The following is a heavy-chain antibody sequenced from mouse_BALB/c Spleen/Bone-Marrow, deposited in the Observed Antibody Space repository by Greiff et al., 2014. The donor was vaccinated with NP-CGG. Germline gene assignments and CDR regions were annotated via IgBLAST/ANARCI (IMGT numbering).Heavy chain of an antibody. CDR3: ARSYGKNVDY. V-gene: IGHV1-7*01. CDR2: INPSTGYT. J-gene: IGHJ2*01. Sequence: VQLVESGAELAKPGAPVKMSCKASGYTFTSYWMHWVKQRPGQGLEWIGNINPSTGYTEYNQKLKDKATLTADKSSSTAYMQLNSLTSEDSAVYYCARSYGKNVDYWGQGTTRTVSS. D-gene: IGHD2-1*01. CDR1: GYTFTSYW.